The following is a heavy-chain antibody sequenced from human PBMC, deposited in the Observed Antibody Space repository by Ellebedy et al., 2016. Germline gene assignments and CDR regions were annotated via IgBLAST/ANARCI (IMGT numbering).Heavy chain of an antibody. J-gene: IGHJ4*02. Sequence: SETLSLTCTVSGGSISFYYWSWIRQSPGKGLEWIGYFDYSGGADYNPPLKSRVTISGDPSKNQFSLQLRSVTAADTALYYCARGRRSHDQFAPFDFWGQGILVTVST. CDR1: GGSISFYY. V-gene: IGHV4-59*01. D-gene: IGHD2-15*01. CDR3: ARGRRSHDQFAPFDF. CDR2: FDYSGGA.